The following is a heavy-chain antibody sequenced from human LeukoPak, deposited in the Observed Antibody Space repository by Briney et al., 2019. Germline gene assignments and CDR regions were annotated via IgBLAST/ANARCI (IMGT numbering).Heavy chain of an antibody. D-gene: IGHD6-13*01. Sequence: PGGSLRLSCAASGFIFNNYWMHWVRQAPGKGLEWVAVISYDGSNKYYADSVKGRFTISRDNSKNTLYLQMNSLRAEDTAVYYCAKLAAAGRDETDYWGQGTLVTVSS. CDR1: GFIFNNYW. J-gene: IGHJ4*02. CDR2: ISYDGSNK. V-gene: IGHV3-30*18. CDR3: AKLAAAGRDETDY.